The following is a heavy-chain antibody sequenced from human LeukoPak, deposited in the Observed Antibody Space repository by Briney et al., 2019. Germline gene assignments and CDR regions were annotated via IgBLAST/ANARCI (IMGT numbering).Heavy chain of an antibody. CDR2: INHSGST. CDR1: GGSFSGYY. J-gene: IGHJ6*02. D-gene: IGHD3-9*01. Sequence: PSETLSLTCAVYGGSFSGYYWSWIRQPPGKGLEWIGEINHSGSTNYNPSLKSRVTISVDTSKNQFSLKLSSVTAADTAVYYCARALLRYFHYYYYGMDVWGQGTTVTVSS. CDR3: ARALLRYFHYYYYGMDV. V-gene: IGHV4-34*01.